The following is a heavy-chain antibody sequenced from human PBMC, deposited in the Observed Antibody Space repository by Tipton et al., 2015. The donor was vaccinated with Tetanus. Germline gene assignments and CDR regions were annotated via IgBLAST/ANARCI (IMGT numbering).Heavy chain of an antibody. CDR2: IYPGDSDT. D-gene: IGHD2-8*01. Sequence: VQLVQSGGEVKKPGESLKISCKGSGYIFTNYWIGWVRQKPGKGLEWMGIIYPGDSDTRYSPSFQGQVTISVDKAINTAYLQWSSLKASDTSMFSCARAHCTDGVCNFDFWGQGALVTVAS. J-gene: IGHJ4*02. CDR3: ARAHCTDGVCNFDF. CDR1: GYIFTNYW. V-gene: IGHV5-51*01.